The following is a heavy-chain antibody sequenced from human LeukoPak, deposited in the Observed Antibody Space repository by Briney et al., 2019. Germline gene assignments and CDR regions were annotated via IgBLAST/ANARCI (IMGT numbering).Heavy chain of an antibody. D-gene: IGHD5/OR15-5a*01. CDR1: GGTFSSYA. V-gene: IGHV1-69*05. CDR2: IIPIFGTA. J-gene: IGHJ4*02. Sequence: GASVKVSCKASGGTFSSYAISWVRQAPGQGLEWMGRIIPIFGTANYAQKFQGRVTITTDESTSTAYMELSSLRSEDTAVYYCASSVRLDGSTGYWGQGTLVTVSS. CDR3: ASSVRLDGSTGY.